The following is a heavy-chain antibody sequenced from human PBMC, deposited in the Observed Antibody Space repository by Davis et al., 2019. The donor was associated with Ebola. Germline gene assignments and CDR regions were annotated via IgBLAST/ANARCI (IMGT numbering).Heavy chain of an antibody. CDR2: ISAYNGNT. CDR1: GYTFTSYY. D-gene: IGHD3-3*01. J-gene: IGHJ6*03. Sequence: ASVKVSCKASGYTFTSYYMHWVRQAPGQGLEWMGWISAYNGNTNYAQKLQGRVTMTTDTSTSTAYMELRSLRSDDTAVYYCARVSDFWSGYPYYYYYYMDVWGKGTTVTVSS. V-gene: IGHV1-18*04. CDR3: ARVSDFWSGYPYYYYYYMDV.